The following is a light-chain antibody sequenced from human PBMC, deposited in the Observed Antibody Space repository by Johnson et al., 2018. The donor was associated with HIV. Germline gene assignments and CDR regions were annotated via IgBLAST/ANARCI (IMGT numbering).Light chain of an antibody. CDR1: SSNIGKNY. Sequence: HSVLTQPPSVSAAPGQKVTISCSGSSSNIGKNYVSWYQQLPGKAPKLLIYENNKRPSGIPDRFSGSKSGTSATLGITGLQTGDEADYYCGTWDSSLSAGVFGTGTEVTVL. CDR2: ENN. V-gene: IGLV1-51*01. J-gene: IGLJ1*01. CDR3: GTWDSSLSAGV.